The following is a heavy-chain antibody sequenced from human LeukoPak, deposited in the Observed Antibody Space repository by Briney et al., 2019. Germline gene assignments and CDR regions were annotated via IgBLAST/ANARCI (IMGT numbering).Heavy chain of an antibody. D-gene: IGHD3-10*01. J-gene: IGHJ4*02. V-gene: IGHV1-18*01. CDR1: GYTFASYG. CDR3: ARESHVTREDY. Sequence: ASVKVSCKASGYTFASYGISWVRQAPGQGLEWMGWISANDGNTDYPQKLQGRVTMTTDTSTSTAYMELRSLRSDDTAVYYCARESHVTREDYWGQGTLVTVSS. CDR2: ISANDGNT.